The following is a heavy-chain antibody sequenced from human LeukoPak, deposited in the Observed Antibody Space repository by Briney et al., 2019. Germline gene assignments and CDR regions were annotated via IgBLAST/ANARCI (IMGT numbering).Heavy chain of an antibody. V-gene: IGHV4-59*01. Sequence: PSETLSLTCTVSVGSISSYYWSWIRQPPGKGLEWIGYIYNSGSTNYNPSLTSRVTISVDTSKKHFSLRLSSVIAADTAVYYCAREHYYYGLDVWGQGTTVTVSS. J-gene: IGHJ6*02. CDR2: IYNSGST. CDR3: AREHYYYGLDV. CDR1: VGSISSYY.